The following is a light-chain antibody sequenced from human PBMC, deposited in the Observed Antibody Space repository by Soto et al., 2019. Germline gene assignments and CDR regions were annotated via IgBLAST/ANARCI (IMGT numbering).Light chain of an antibody. J-gene: IGKJ1*01. Sequence: EIVMTQSPATMSVSPGEKATLSCRASQSVGSKLAWYWQKPGQSPRLLIYGASTRATGVPARFSGGGSGTAFTLTITSLQSEDFAIYYCQQYNNWPRTFGQGTKVDI. CDR2: GAS. CDR1: QSVGSK. V-gene: IGKV3-15*01. CDR3: QQYNNWPRT.